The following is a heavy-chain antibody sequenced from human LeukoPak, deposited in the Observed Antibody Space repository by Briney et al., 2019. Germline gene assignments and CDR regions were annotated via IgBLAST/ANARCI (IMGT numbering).Heavy chain of an antibody. V-gene: IGHV3-48*03. Sequence: GGSLRLSCAASGFTFSSYEMNWVRQAPGKGLEWVSYISSSGSTIYYADSVKGRFTISRDNAKNSLYLQMNSLRAEDTAVYYCARGLYGSGSYSTFGYWGQGTLVTVSS. J-gene: IGHJ4*02. CDR2: ISSSGSTI. D-gene: IGHD3-10*01. CDR1: GFTFSSYE. CDR3: ARGLYGSGSYSTFGY.